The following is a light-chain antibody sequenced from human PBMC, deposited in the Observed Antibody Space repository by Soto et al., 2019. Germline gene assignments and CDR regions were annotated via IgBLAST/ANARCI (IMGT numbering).Light chain of an antibody. V-gene: IGLV1-40*01. CDR2: GNS. CDR1: SSNIGAGYD. CDR3: QSYDSSLSGVV. J-gene: IGLJ2*01. Sequence: QSVLTQPPSVSGAPGQRVTISCTGSSSNIGAGYDVHGYHQLPGTAPKLLIYGNSNRPSGVPDRFSGSKSGTSASLAITGLQAEDEADYYCQSYDSSLSGVVFGGGTQRTVL.